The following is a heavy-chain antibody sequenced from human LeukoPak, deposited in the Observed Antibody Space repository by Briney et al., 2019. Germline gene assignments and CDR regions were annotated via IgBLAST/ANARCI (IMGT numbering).Heavy chain of an antibody. V-gene: IGHV4-34*01. CDR1: GGSFSGYY. Sequence: SETGSLTCAVYGGSFSGYYWSCIRQPPGKGLEWIGEIYHSGSTNYNPSLKSRVTISVDKSKNQFSLKLSSVTAADTAVYYCAREDYWGQGTLVTVSS. CDR3: AREDY. CDR2: IYHSGST. J-gene: IGHJ4*02.